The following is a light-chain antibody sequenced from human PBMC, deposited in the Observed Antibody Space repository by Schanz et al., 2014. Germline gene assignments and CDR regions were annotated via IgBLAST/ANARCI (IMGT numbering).Light chain of an antibody. CDR1: SSNIGNNY. CDR2: GNS. Sequence: QSVLTQPPSVSAAPGQKVTISCSGSSSNIGNNYVSWYQQLPGTAPKLLIYGNSNRPSGVPDRFSGSKSGTSASLAITGLQAEDEADYYCQSYDSTLSGSVFGGGTKLTVL. J-gene: IGLJ3*02. CDR3: QSYDSTLSGSV. V-gene: IGLV1-40*01.